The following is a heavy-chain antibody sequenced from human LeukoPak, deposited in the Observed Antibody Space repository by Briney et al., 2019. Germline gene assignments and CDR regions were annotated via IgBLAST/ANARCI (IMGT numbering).Heavy chain of an antibody. CDR3: ARDLSCSSTSCYSPHWFDL. CDR2: IYYSGST. J-gene: IGHJ5*02. CDR1: GGSISSYY. D-gene: IGHD2-2*01. V-gene: IGHV4-59*01. Sequence: SETLSLTCTVSGGSISSYYWSWIRQPPGKGLEWIGYIYYSGSTNYNPSLKSRVTISVDTSKNQFSLKLSSVTAADTAVYYCARDLSCSSTSCYSPHWFDLWGQGTLVTVSS.